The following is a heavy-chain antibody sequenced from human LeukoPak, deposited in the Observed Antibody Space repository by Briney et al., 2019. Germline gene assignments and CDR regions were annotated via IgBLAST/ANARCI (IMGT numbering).Heavy chain of an antibody. CDR3: LRPRSGDY. CDR1: GLTFSSYA. J-gene: IGHJ4*02. CDR2: ITSNGGGT. Sequence: GGSLRLSCAASGLTFSSYALHWVRQASGKGLEFVSAITSNGGGTYYADSVKGRFTISRDNSKDTLYLQMSSLRPEDTAVYYCLRPRSGDYWGPGTLVTVSS. V-gene: IGHV3-64D*06.